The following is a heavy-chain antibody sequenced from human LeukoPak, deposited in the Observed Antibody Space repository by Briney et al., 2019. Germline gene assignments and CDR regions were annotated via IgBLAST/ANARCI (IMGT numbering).Heavy chain of an antibody. CDR2: IYYSGST. D-gene: IGHD4-11*01. Sequence: PSETLSLTCTVSGGSISSYYWSWIRQPPGKGLEWIGYIYYSGSTNYNPSLKSRVTISVDTSKNQFSLKLSSVTAADTAVYYCARAIRDYSNYVSFDYWGQGTLVTVSS. J-gene: IGHJ4*02. CDR3: ARAIRDYSNYVSFDY. CDR1: GGSISSYY. V-gene: IGHV4-59*01.